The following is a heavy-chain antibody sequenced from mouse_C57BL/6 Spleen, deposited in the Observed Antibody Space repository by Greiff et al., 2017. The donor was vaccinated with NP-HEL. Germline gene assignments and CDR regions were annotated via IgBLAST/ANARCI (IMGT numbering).Heavy chain of an antibody. Sequence: QVQLQQSGPELVKPGASVKISCKASGYAFSSSWMNWVKHRPGKGLEWIGRIYPGDGDTNYNGKFKGKATLTADKSSSTAYMQLSSLTSEDSAVYCCAGWDVYYFDYWGQGTTLTVSS. V-gene: IGHV1-82*01. D-gene: IGHD4-1*01. CDR1: GYAFSSSW. CDR3: AGWDVYYFDY. CDR2: IYPGDGDT. J-gene: IGHJ2*01.